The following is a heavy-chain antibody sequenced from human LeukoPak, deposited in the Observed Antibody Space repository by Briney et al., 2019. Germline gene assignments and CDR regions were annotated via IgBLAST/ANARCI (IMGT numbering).Heavy chain of an antibody. CDR2: IYTSGST. D-gene: IGHD3-9*01. CDR1: GGSISSYY. V-gene: IGHV4-4*07. J-gene: IGHJ4*02. CDR3: ARSYYDILTGPSATHFDY. Sequence: SKTLSLTCTVSGGSISSYYWSWIRQPAGKGLEWIGRIYTSGSTNYNPSLKSRVTMSVDTSKNQFSLKLSSVTAADTAVYYCARSYYDILTGPSATHFDYWGQGTLVTVSS.